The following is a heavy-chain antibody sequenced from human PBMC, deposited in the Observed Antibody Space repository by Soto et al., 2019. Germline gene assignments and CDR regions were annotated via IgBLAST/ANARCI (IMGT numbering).Heavy chain of an antibody. V-gene: IGHV1-69*13. J-gene: IGHJ2*01. CDR3: ARGNHRWLQLWYFDL. CDR2: IIPIFGTA. CDR1: GYTFTNYF. D-gene: IGHD5-12*01. Sequence: SVKVSCKASGYTFTNYFIHWVRQAPGQGLEWMGGIIPIFGTANYAQKFQGRVTITADESTSTAYMELSSLRSEDTAVYYCARGNHRWLQLWYFDLWGRGTLVTVSS.